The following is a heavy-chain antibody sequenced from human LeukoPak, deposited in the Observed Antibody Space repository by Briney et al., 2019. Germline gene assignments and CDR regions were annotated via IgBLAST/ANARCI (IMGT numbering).Heavy chain of an antibody. Sequence: GGSLRLSCAGSGFTFSSYEMNWVRQAPGKGLEWVSYISSSGDTIHYTDSVKGRFTISRDNGKNSLYLQMNSLSAEDTAVYYCARDRGTATVRSFDIWGQGTVVTVSS. CDR1: GFTFSSYE. CDR2: ISSSGDTI. CDR3: ARDRGTATVRSFDI. J-gene: IGHJ3*02. D-gene: IGHD4-17*01. V-gene: IGHV3-48*03.